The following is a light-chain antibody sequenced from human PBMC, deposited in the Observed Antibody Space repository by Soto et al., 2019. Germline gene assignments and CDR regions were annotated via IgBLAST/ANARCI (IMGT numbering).Light chain of an antibody. V-gene: IGKV3-15*01. Sequence: EIVMTQSPATLSVSPGGRATLSCRASQSVFTNLAWYQQKPGQPPRLLIYGASTRATGVPARFSGSGSGTEFTLTIRSLQSEDFAVYYCRQYNDWPSYTFGQGTKLEI. CDR2: GAS. J-gene: IGKJ2*01. CDR1: QSVFTN. CDR3: RQYNDWPSYT.